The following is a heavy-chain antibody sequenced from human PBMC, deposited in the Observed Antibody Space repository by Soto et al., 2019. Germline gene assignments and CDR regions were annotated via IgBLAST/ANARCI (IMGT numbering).Heavy chain of an antibody. J-gene: IGHJ3*02. D-gene: IGHD6-19*01. CDR2: ISYDGSNK. CDR3: AKSRRDSGWYWDAFDI. V-gene: IGHV3-30*18. Sequence: QVQLVESGGGVVQPGRSLRLSCAASGFTFSSYGMHWVRQAPGKGLEWVAVISYDGSNKYYADSVKGRFTISRDNSKNTLYLQMNSLRAEDTAVYYCAKSRRDSGWYWDAFDIWGQWTMVTVSS. CDR1: GFTFSSYG.